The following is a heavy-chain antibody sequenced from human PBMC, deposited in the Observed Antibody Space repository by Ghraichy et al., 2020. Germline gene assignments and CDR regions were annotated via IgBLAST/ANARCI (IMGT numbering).Heavy chain of an antibody. CDR2: IYWDDDK. V-gene: IGHV2-5*02. J-gene: IGHJ5*02. D-gene: IGHD2-2*01. Sequence: SGPTLVKPTQTLTLTCTFSGFSLSTTAVGVAWLRQPPGKALEWLALIYWDDDKRYSPSLKSRLTISKDNSRSQVDLTMTNMGPMDTATYYCAHRRRTGSSFAENWFDPWGPGTLVTVSS. CDR3: AHRRRTGSSFAENWFDP. CDR1: GFSLSTTAVG.